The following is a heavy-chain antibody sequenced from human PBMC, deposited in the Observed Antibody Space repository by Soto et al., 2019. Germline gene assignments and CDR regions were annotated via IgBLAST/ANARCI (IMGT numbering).Heavy chain of an antibody. V-gene: IGHV3-48*02. J-gene: IGHJ4*02. CDR1: GFTFSSYS. CDR2: ISSSSSTI. Sequence: EVQLVESGGGLVQPGGSLRLSCAASGFTFSSYSMNWVHQAPGKGLEWVSYISSSSSTIYYADSVKGRFTISRDNAKNSLYLQMNSLRDEDTAVYYCARADMITFGGVIGDGNYWGQGTLVTVSS. D-gene: IGHD3-16*02. CDR3: ARADMITFGGVIGDGNY.